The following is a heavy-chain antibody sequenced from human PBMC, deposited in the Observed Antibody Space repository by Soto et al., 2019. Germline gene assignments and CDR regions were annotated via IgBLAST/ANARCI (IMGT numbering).Heavy chain of an antibody. V-gene: IGHV3-23*01. CDR2: ISGSGGST. CDR1: GFTFSSYA. Sequence: GGSLTLSCAASGFTFSSYALSWVRQAPGKGLEWVSAISGSGGSTYYADSVKGRFTISRDNSKNTLYLQMNSLRAEDTAVYYCAKSRAGYYDSSGYPFPFDYWGQGTLVTVSS. CDR3: AKSRAGYYDSSGYPFPFDY. D-gene: IGHD3-22*01. J-gene: IGHJ4*02.